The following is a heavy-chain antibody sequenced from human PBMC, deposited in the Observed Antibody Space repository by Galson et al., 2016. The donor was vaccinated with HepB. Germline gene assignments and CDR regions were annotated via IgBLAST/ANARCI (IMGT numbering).Heavy chain of an antibody. CDR2: ISYDGSNK. Sequence: CAASGFTFSYYGMNWVRQAPGQGLEWVAVISYDGSNKYYADSVEGRFTISRDNSRNTLYLQMNSLRAEDTAVYYCATDTVRRVPPAWSWGLRPQPPTDPMLVWGQGTTVAVSS. CDR1: GFTFSYYG. D-gene: IGHD2-2*01. J-gene: IGHJ6*02. CDR3: ATDTVRRVPPAWSWGLRPQPPTDPMLV. V-gene: IGHV3-30*03.